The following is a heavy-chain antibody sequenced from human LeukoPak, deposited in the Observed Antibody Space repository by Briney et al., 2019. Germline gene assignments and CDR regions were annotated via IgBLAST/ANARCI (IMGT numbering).Heavy chain of an antibody. Sequence: PSETLSLTCTVFGGSISSSSYYWGWIRQPPGKGLEWIGTIYYTGNTQYNPSLKSRVTISVDTSKNQFSLKLTSMTAADTAVYYCASRWGYTPNWFDPWGQGTLVTVSS. D-gene: IGHD5-18*01. CDR1: GGSISSSSYY. V-gene: IGHV4-39*01. J-gene: IGHJ5*02. CDR2: IYYTGNT. CDR3: ASRWGYTPNWFDP.